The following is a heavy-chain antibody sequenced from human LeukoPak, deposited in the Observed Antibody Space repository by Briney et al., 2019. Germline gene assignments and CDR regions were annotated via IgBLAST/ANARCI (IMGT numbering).Heavy chain of an antibody. CDR2: INPNSGGT. D-gene: IGHD5-24*01. Sequence: ASVKVSCKASGYTLTGYYIHWVRQAPGQGLEWMGRINPNSGGTNYAQKFQGRVTMTRDTSISTAYMELSRLRSDDTAVYYCARVPRRWLPDVLDYWGQGTLVTVSS. V-gene: IGHV1-2*06. CDR3: ARVPRRWLPDVLDY. CDR1: GYTLTGYY. J-gene: IGHJ4*02.